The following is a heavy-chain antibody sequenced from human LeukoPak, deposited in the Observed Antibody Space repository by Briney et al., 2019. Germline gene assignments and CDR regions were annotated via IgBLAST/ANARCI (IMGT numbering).Heavy chain of an antibody. Sequence: SETLSLTCTVSGGSISSYYWSWIRQPPGKGLEWIGYIYYSGSTNYNTSLKSRVTISVDTSKNQFSLKVTSVIDAATAMYYCARPGPYYAADCYFDLWGRGTLVTVSS. V-gene: IGHV4-59*12. CDR2: IYYSGST. D-gene: IGHD2-2*01. J-gene: IGHJ2*01. CDR1: GGSISSYY. CDR3: ARPGPYYAADCYFDL.